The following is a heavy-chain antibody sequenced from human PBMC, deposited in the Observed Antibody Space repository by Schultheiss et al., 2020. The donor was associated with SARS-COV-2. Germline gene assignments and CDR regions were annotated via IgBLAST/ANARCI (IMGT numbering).Heavy chain of an antibody. J-gene: IGHJ4*02. V-gene: IGHV4-59*04. D-gene: IGHD1-26*01. CDR2: IYYSGST. Sequence: SETLSLTCTVSGGSISSYYWSWIRQPPGKGLEWIGYIYYSGSTYYNPSLKSRVTISVDTSKNQFSLKLSSVTAADTAVYYCARLIYSGSYYPPYFDYWGQGTLVTVSS. CDR3: ARLIYSGSYYPPYFDY. CDR1: GGSISSYY.